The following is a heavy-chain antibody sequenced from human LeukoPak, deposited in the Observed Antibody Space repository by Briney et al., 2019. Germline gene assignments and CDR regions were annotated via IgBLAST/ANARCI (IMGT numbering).Heavy chain of an antibody. CDR2: IYTSGST. D-gene: IGHD6-19*01. CDR3: ARGGSAVVSHYYYMDV. Sequence: SETLSLTCTVSGGSISSYYWSWIRQPAGKGLEWIGRIYTSGSTNYNPSLKSRVTMSVDTSKNQFSLKLSSVTAADTAVYYCARGGSAVVSHYYYMDVWGKGTTVTISS. V-gene: IGHV4-4*07. CDR1: GGSISSYY. J-gene: IGHJ6*03.